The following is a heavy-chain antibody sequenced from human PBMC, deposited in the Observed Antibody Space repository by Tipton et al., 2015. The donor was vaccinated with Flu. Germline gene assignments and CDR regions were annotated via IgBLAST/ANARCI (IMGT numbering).Heavy chain of an antibody. D-gene: IGHD6-13*01. CDR1: GGSISSYY. CDR2: IYTSGST. Sequence: QLVQSGAEVKPSETLSLTCTVSGGSISSYYWSWIRQPAGKGLEWIGRIYTSGSTNYNPSLKSRVTMSVDTSKNQFSLKLSSVTAAYTAVYYCARSLSGMIAAAGVNWFDPWGQGTLVTVSS. J-gene: IGHJ5*02. V-gene: IGHV4-4*07. CDR3: ARSLSGMIAAAGVNWFDP.